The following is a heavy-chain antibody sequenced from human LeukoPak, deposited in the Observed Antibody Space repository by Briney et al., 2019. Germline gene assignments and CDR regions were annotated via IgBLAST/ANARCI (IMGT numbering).Heavy chain of an antibody. V-gene: IGHV3-66*01. CDR3: ARDFYDSSGYYYGIPGGYFDY. CDR1: GFTVSSNY. D-gene: IGHD3-22*01. CDR2: IYSGGST. Sequence: GGSLRLSCAASGFTVSSNYMSWVRQAPGKGLGWVSVIYSGGSTYYADSVKGRFTISRDNSKNTLYLQMNSLRAEDTAVYYCARDFYDSSGYYYGIPGGYFDYWGQGTLVTVSS. J-gene: IGHJ4*02.